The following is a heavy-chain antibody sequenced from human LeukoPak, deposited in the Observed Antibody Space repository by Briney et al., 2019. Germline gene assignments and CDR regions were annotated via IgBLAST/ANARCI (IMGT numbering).Heavy chain of an antibody. CDR3: ARDNGSWYSIGY. J-gene: IGHJ4*02. D-gene: IGHD6-13*01. V-gene: IGHV1-2*02. CDR1: GYTFTAYY. Sequence: ASVKVSCKASGYTFTAYYTHWVRQAPGQGLEWMGWIDPNSGDTNYAQNFQGRVTMTRDASISTAYMELSRVRSDDTAVYYCARDNGSWYSIGYWGQGTLVTVSS. CDR2: IDPNSGDT.